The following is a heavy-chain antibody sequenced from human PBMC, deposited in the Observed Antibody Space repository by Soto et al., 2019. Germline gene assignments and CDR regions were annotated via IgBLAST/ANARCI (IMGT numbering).Heavy chain of an antibody. J-gene: IGHJ6*02. V-gene: IGHV5-10-1*01. CDR1: GYSFTSYW. CDR2: IDPSDSYT. Sequence: PGESLKISCKGSGYSFTSYWISWVRQMPGKGLEWMGRIDPSDSYTNYSPSFQGHVTISADKSISTAYLQWSSLKASDTAMYYCATDIVVVPAATEYYYYGMDVWGQGTTVTVSS. CDR3: ATDIVVVPAATEYYYYGMDV. D-gene: IGHD2-2*01.